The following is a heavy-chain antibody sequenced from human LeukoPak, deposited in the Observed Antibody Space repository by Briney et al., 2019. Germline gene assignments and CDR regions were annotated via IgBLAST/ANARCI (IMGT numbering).Heavy chain of an antibody. Sequence: PSETLSLTCAVYGGSFSGYYWSWIRQPPGTGLEWIGEINHSGSTNYNPSLKSRVTISVDTSKNQFSLKLSSVTAADTAVYYCARGPPEYCSGGSCYDGWFDPWGQGTLVTVSS. CDR1: GGSFSGYY. D-gene: IGHD2-15*01. J-gene: IGHJ5*02. CDR2: INHSGST. CDR3: ARGPPEYCSGGSCYDGWFDP. V-gene: IGHV4-34*01.